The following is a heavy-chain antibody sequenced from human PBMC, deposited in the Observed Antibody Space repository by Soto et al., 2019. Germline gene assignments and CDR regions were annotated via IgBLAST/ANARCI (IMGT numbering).Heavy chain of an antibody. J-gene: IGHJ4*02. CDR2: ISGTGGST. V-gene: IGHV3-23*01. Sequence: EVQLLESGGGLVQPGGSLRLSCAASGFTFSTYAMSWVRQAPGKGLEWVSAISGTGGSTYYADSVKGRFTISRDNSKNPLYLQMNCLRAEDTAVYYCAINWVTTSSPSSHWGQGTLVTVSS. D-gene: IGHD6-6*01. CDR3: AINWVTTSSPSSH. CDR1: GFTFSTYA.